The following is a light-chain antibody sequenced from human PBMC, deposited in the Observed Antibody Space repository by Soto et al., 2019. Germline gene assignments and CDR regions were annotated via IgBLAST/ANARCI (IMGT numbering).Light chain of an antibody. Sequence: DIQMTQSPSSLSASVGDRVTITCQASQDIRKYLNWYQQKPGKAPKLLIYDVANLETGVPPRFSGSASGTDFTFTISSLQPEDIATYYCQQYDSLPITFGQGTRLDIK. CDR2: DVA. J-gene: IGKJ5*01. CDR1: QDIRKY. V-gene: IGKV1-33*01. CDR3: QQYDSLPIT.